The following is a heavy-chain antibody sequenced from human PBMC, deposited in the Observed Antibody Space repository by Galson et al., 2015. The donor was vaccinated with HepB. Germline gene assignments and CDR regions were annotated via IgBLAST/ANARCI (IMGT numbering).Heavy chain of an antibody. D-gene: IGHD5-12*01. J-gene: IGHJ4*02. CDR3: SKGDGGYDEIDY. CDR1: GFIIRNYG. Sequence: SLRLSCAASGFIIRNYGMSWVRQAPGKGLEWVSTINDDGRNTHYADNVRGRFTISKDTSENTLYLHMNSLRADDTAVYYCSKGDGGYDEIDYLGQGGLVAGSS. CDR2: INDDGRNT. V-gene: IGHV3-23*01.